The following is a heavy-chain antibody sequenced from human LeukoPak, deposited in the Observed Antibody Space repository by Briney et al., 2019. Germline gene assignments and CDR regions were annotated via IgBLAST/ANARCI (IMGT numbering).Heavy chain of an antibody. CDR1: GFKFDDYW. CDR3: ARAGTSIRGIKVY. V-gene: IGHV3-7*03. D-gene: IGHD3-10*01. Sequence: GGSLRLSCAASGFKFDDYWMNWVRQAPGKGLEWVANIKEDGSEKYYVDSVKGRFTISRDNARNFLYLQVNGLRAEDTAVYYCARAGTSIRGIKVYWGQGTLVTVSS. CDR2: IKEDGSEK. J-gene: IGHJ4*02.